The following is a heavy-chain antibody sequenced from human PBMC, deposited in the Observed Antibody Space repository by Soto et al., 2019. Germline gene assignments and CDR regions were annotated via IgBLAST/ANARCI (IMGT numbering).Heavy chain of an antibody. D-gene: IGHD6-19*01. CDR2: VNYSVTT. J-gene: IGHJ3*02. CDR1: GGSISSSSYY. CDR3: ATPPMVGPVAENAFNI. V-gene: IGHV4-39*01. Sequence: QLLLQESGPGLVKSSETLSLTCSVSGGSISSSSYYWNWIRQSPVKGLEWIGSVNYSVTTHYNPSLTRQLTISVATSNQSSLKLSLETAADTAYYFCATPPMVGPVAENAFNIWGQGTRVTVSS.